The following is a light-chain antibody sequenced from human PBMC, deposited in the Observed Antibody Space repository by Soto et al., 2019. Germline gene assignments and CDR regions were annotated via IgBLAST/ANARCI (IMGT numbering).Light chain of an antibody. CDR2: AAS. CDR3: QQNYINPRT. V-gene: IGKV1-39*01. Sequence: DIQMTQSPSSLSASVGDRVTITCRASQSISIYLNWYRQKPGKAPEVLNYAASTLQSGVPSRFSGSGSGTDFTLIISSLHPEDFATYYCQQNYINPRTFGPGTKV. CDR1: QSISIY. J-gene: IGKJ1*01.